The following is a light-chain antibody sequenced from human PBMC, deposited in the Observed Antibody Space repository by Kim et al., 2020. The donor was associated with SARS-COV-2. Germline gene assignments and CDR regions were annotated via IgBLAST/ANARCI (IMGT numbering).Light chain of an antibody. J-gene: IGLJ3*02. V-gene: IGLV2-14*04. CDR2: DVS. CDR1: SSDVGGYNY. CDR3: SSYTSSSTRV. Sequence: GQSITIACTSTSSDVGGYNYVSWYQQHPGKAPKLMIYDVSKRPSGVSNRFSGSKSGNTASLTISGLQAEDEADYYCSSYTSSSTRVFGGGTQLTVL.